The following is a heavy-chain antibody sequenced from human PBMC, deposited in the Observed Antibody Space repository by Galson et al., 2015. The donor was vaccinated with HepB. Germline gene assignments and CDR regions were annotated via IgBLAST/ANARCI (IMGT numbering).Heavy chain of an antibody. CDR2: INTNTGNP. V-gene: IGHV7-4-1*02. J-gene: IGHJ4*02. CDR3: ARDRSATFDY. Sequence: QGLEWMGWINTNTGNPTYAQGFTGRFVFSLDTSVSTAYLQISSLKAEDTAVYYCARDRSATFDYWGQGTLVTVSS. D-gene: IGHD3-10*01.